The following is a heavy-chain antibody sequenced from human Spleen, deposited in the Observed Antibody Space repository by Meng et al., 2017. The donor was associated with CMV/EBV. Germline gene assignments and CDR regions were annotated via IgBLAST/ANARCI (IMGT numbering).Heavy chain of an antibody. D-gene: IGHD2-2*01. CDR3: AKGAMLVPGGFYYNMDV. J-gene: IGHJ6*02. Sequence: GGSLRLSCAASGFTFSSYWMSWVRQAPGKGLEWVANIKQDGSEKYYVDSVKGRFTISRDNAKNSLYLQMNSLRAEDSAVYFCAKGAMLVPGGFYYNMDVWGQGTTVTVSS. CDR2: IKQDGSEK. CDR1: GFTFSSYW. V-gene: IGHV3-7*03.